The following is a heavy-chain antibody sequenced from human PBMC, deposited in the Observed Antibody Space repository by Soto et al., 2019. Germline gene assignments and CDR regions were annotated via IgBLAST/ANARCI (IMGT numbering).Heavy chain of an antibody. V-gene: IGHV1-18*01. Sequence: ASVKVSCKASGYTFTSYGISWVRQAPGQGLEWMGWISAYNGNTNYAQKLQGRVTVTTDTSTSTAYMELRSLRSDDTAAYYCARADYHSSGYYTRPPWGKGNMVTVSS. CDR1: GYTFTSYG. CDR3: ARADYHSSGYYTRPP. CDR2: ISAYNGNT. J-gene: IGHJ5*02. D-gene: IGHD3-22*01.